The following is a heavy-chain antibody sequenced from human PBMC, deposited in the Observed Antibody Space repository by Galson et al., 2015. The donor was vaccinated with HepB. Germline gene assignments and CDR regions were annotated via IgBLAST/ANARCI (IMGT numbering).Heavy chain of an antibody. CDR1: GFIFSDYY. CDR3: ARSYSWLVNFDY. D-gene: IGHD6-19*01. CDR2: ISGSGSPI. V-gene: IGHV3-11*01. Sequence: LRLSCAASGFIFSDYYMTWIRQAPGKGLEWLSYISGSGSPIYYANSAKGRFSISRDNAKNALYLQMNSLRVEDTAVYYCARSYSWLVNFDYWGQGTLVTVSS. J-gene: IGHJ4*02.